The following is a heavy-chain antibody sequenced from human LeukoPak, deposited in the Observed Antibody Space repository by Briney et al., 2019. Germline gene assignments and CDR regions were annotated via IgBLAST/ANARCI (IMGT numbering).Heavy chain of an antibody. CDR3: ARLPGLVGATISRPYYFDY. CDR1: GYSFTTYW. D-gene: IGHD1-26*01. J-gene: IGHJ4*02. Sequence: GESLKISCKASGYSFTTYWIGWVRQMPGKGLEWMGIIYPGDSDTRYSPSFQGQVTISADKSISTAYPQWSSLKASDTAMYYCARLPGLVGATISRPYYFDYWGQGTLVTVSS. CDR2: IYPGDSDT. V-gene: IGHV5-51*01.